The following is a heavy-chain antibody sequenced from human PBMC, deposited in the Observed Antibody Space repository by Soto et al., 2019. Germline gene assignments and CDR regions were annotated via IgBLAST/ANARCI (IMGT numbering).Heavy chain of an antibody. CDR3: ARHPERIAQIGWFDP. CDR1: RFTFISYG. J-gene: IGHJ5*02. V-gene: IGHV3-33*01. Sequence: LRLSCATSRFTFISYGMHWVRQAPGKGLEWVAVIWYDGSNKYYADSVKGRFTISRDNSKNTLYLQMNSLRAEDTAVYYCARHPERIAQIGWFDPWGQGT. D-gene: IGHD6-13*01. CDR2: IWYDGSNK.